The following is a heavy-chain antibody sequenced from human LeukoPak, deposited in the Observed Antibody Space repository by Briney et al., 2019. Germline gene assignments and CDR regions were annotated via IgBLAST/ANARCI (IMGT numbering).Heavy chain of an antibody. D-gene: IGHD2-15*01. J-gene: IGHJ4*02. CDR1: GYTFTGYY. Sequence: ASVKASCKASGYTFTGYYMHWLRQAPGQGLECMGWIHPNSGGTNYAKKFQGRVTMTRDTSISTAYMELSRLRSDDTDVYYCARDVEGYCSGGSCADGYWGQGTLVTVSS. CDR3: ARDVEGYCSGGSCADGY. CDR2: IHPNSGGT. V-gene: IGHV1-2*02.